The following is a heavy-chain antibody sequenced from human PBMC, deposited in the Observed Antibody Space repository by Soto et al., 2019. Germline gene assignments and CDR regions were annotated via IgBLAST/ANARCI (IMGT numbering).Heavy chain of an antibody. V-gene: IGHV4-31*03. D-gene: IGHD3-10*01. Sequence: QVQLQESGPGLVKPSQTLSLTCTVSGGSISSGGYYWSWIRQHPGKGLEGIGYIYYSGSTYYNPSLTSRVTISVVTSKNQFSLKLSSGTAADTAVYYCARVWFGEFWWFDPWGQGTLVTVSS. CDR2: IYYSGST. CDR1: GGSISSGGYY. J-gene: IGHJ5*02. CDR3: ARVWFGEFWWFDP.